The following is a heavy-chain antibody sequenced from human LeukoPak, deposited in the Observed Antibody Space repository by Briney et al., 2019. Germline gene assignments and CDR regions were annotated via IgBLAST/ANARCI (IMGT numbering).Heavy chain of an antibody. Sequence: SETLSLTCAVYGGSFSGYYWSWIRQPPGKGLEWIGEINHSGSTNYNPSLKSRVTISVDTSKNQFSLKLSSVTAADTAVYYCARAARRYRSGGSCYPYFDYWGQGTLVTVSS. CDR3: ARAARRYRSGGSCYPYFDY. CDR2: INHSGST. D-gene: IGHD2-15*01. V-gene: IGHV4-34*01. CDR1: GGSFSGYY. J-gene: IGHJ4*02.